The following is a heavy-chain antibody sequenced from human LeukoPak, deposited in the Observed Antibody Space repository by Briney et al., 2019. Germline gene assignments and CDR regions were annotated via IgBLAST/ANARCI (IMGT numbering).Heavy chain of an antibody. CDR3: GRVGGRSKAAKGDAFDI. CDR2: ISSGSTYT. Sequence: GGSLRLSCAASGFTFSSYSMNWVRQAPGKGLEWVSSISSGSTYTYYADSVKGRFTISRDNAQNSMYLQMNSLRAEDTAVYYCGRVGGRSKAAKGDAFDIWGQGTMVTVSS. CDR1: GFTFSSYS. J-gene: IGHJ3*02. D-gene: IGHD6-6*01. V-gene: IGHV3-21*01.